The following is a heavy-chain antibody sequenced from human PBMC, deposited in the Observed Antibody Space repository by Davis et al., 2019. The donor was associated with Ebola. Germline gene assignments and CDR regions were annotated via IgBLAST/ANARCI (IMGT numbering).Heavy chain of an antibody. J-gene: IGHJ5*02. Sequence: GGSLRLSCAASGFTFDSLEMNWVRRAPGKGLEWVSYISSSGTTIYYADSVKGRFTISRDNAKSSLYLQMNSLRAEDTAVYYCARAKIGGNHAWGQGTLVTVSS. CDR1: GFTFDSLE. CDR2: ISSSGTTI. CDR3: ARAKIGGNHA. V-gene: IGHV3-48*03. D-gene: IGHD4-23*01.